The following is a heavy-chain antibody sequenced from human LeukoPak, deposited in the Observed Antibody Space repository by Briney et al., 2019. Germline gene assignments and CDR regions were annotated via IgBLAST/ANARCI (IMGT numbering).Heavy chain of an antibody. Sequence: PGGSLRLSCAASGFTFSSYEMNWVRQAPGKGLEWVSYISSSGSTIYYADSVKGRFTISRDNAKNSLYLQMNSLRAEDTAVYYCARAPYGSGSTIDYWGQGTLVTVS. CDR1: GFTFSSYE. CDR3: ARAPYGSGSTIDY. V-gene: IGHV3-48*03. J-gene: IGHJ4*02. D-gene: IGHD3-10*01. CDR2: ISSSGSTI.